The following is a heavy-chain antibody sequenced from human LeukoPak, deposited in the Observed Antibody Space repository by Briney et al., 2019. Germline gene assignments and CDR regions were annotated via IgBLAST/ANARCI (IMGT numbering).Heavy chain of an antibody. Sequence: PGGSLRLSCAASGFTFTNYVMTWVRQAPGKGLEWVSSIRTSVGSTFYADSVKGRFTISRDNSKNTLYLQLSSLRAEDTAVYYCAKVNPPRGGRSGWYETNDYWGQGTLVTVSS. D-gene: IGHD6-19*01. V-gene: IGHV3-23*01. CDR2: IRTSVGST. CDR3: AKVNPPRGGRSGWYETNDY. CDR1: GFTFTNYV. J-gene: IGHJ4*02.